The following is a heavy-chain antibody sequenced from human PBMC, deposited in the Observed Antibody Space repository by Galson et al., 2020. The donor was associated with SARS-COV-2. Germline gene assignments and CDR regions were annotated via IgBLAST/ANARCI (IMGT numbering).Heavy chain of an antibody. CDR3: ARVWERGFSYGNWFDP. J-gene: IGHJ5*02. Sequence: ASVKVSCKTSGYTFTNYDINWVRQATGQGLEWMGWMNPKTGNTGYVQKFQGRVTMTRDTSIRTAYMELSSLRSEDTAVYYCARVWERGFSYGNWFDPWGQGTLVTVSS. CDR1: GYTFTNYD. CDR2: MNPKTGNT. V-gene: IGHV1-8*01. D-gene: IGHD5-18*01.